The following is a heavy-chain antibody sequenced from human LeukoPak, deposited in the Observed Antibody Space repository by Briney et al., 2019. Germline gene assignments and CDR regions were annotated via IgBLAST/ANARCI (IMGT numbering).Heavy chain of an antibody. Sequence: GSLRLSCAASEFTFSTYSMNWVRQAPGKGLEWVSSISSSSSYIYYADSVKGRFTISRDNAKNSLYLQMNSLRAEDTAGYYCARDIPLAVAGTSFFDYWGQGTLVTVSS. CDR3: ARDIPLAVAGTSFFDY. V-gene: IGHV3-21*01. J-gene: IGHJ4*02. CDR1: EFTFSTYS. D-gene: IGHD6-19*01. CDR2: ISSSSSYI.